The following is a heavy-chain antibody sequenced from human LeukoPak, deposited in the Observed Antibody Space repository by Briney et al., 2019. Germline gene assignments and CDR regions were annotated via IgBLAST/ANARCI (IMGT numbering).Heavy chain of an antibody. Sequence: RGSLRLSCAASGFTFGSYAMSWVRQAPGKGLEWVSAISGSGGSAYYADSVKGRFTISRDNSKNTLYLQMNSLRAEDTAVYYCANAQLLFSDYWGQGTLVTVSS. CDR1: GFTFGSYA. CDR3: ANAQLLFSDY. D-gene: IGHD2-2*01. J-gene: IGHJ4*02. CDR2: ISGSGGSA. V-gene: IGHV3-23*01.